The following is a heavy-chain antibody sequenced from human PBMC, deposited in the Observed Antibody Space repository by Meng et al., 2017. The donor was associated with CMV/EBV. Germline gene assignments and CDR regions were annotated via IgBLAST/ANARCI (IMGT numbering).Heavy chain of an antibody. CDR2: ISSSSSTI. CDR1: GFTFSSYS. J-gene: IGHJ4*02. CDR3: ARDQWEHYFDF. V-gene: IGHV3-48*04. Sequence: GGSLRLSCAASGFTFSSYSMNWVRQAPGKGLEWVSYISSSSSTIYYADSVKGRFTISRDNAKNTVYLQMNSLRVEDTGVYYCARDQWEHYFDFWGQGALVTVSS. D-gene: IGHD1-26*01.